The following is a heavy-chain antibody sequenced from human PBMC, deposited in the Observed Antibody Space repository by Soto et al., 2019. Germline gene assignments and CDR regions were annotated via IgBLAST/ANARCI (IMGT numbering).Heavy chain of an antibody. CDR3: ARTLYAPFYFHY. J-gene: IGHJ4*02. D-gene: IGHD2-8*01. CDR2: IHPNSGGT. Sequence: QVQLVQSGAEVKKPGASVKVSCKASGYSFTAYYLHWVRQAPGQGLEWMGWIHPNSGGTHYAQKFQDWVSMTRDKSISTAYMGLSVLKSDDTAVYYCARTLYAPFYFHYWGQGTLVTVSS. CDR1: GYSFTAYY. V-gene: IGHV1-2*04.